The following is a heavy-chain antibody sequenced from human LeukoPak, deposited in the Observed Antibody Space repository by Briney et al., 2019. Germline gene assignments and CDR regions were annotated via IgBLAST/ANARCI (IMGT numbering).Heavy chain of an antibody. Sequence: GASVKVSCKASGYTFTSYGISWVRQAPGQGLEWMGWISAYNGNTNYAQKLQGRVTMTTDTSTSTAYMELRSLRSDDTAVYYCARVMPRYCSSTSCSLAWFDPRGQGTLVTVSS. CDR1: GYTFTSYG. J-gene: IGHJ5*02. CDR2: ISAYNGNT. CDR3: ARVMPRYCSSTSCSLAWFDP. V-gene: IGHV1-18*01. D-gene: IGHD2-2*01.